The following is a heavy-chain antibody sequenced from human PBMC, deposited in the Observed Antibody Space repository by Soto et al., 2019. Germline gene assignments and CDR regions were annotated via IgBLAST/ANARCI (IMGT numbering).Heavy chain of an antibody. CDR3: ATGRSSGWYRQGMDV. V-gene: IGHV3-23*01. J-gene: IGHJ6*02. D-gene: IGHD6-19*01. Sequence: EVQLLESGGGLVHPGGSLGLSCAASGFVFSNYAMSCVRQAPGKGLEWVSAISGSGGGKYYAESEKGRFTISRDNSKNALYLQMNRLRAEDTAVYYCATGRSSGWYRQGMDVWGQGSTVTVSS. CDR2: ISGSGGGK. CDR1: GFVFSNYA.